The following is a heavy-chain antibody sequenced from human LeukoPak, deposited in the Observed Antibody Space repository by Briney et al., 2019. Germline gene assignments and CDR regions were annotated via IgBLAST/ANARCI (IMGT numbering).Heavy chain of an antibody. CDR1: GFTFSSYA. CDR3: ARDISPQLVVDN. J-gene: IGHJ4*02. D-gene: IGHD6-6*01. V-gene: IGHV3-7*03. Sequence: GGSLRLSCAASGFTFSSYAMSWVRQAPGKGQEWVANIKQDANEKNYVDSVKGRFTISRDNAKNSLYLQMNSLRAEDTAVYYCARDISPQLVVDNWGQGTLVTVSS. CDR2: IKQDANEK.